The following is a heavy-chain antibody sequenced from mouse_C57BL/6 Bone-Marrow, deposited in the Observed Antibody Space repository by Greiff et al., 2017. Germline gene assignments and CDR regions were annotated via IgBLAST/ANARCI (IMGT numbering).Heavy chain of an antibody. CDR3: ARLIYYCGSKYFDV. J-gene: IGHJ1*03. CDR1: GYTFTSYW. D-gene: IGHD1-1*01. CDR2: IDPSDSYT. Sequence: VQLQQSGAELVMPGASVKLSCKASGYTFTSYWMHWVKQRPGQGLEWIGEIDPSDSYTNYNQKFKGKSTLTVDKSSSTAYMQLSSLTSEDSAVYYCARLIYYCGSKYFDVWGTGTTVTVSS. V-gene: IGHV1-69*01.